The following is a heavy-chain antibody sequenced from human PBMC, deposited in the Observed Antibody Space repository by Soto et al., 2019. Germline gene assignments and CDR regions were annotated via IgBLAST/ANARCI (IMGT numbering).Heavy chain of an antibody. CDR3: ASRGRQPTYYYYYVMDV. D-gene: IGHD1-1*01. Sequence: ASVKVSCKASGYTFTSYDINWVRQATGQGLEWMGWMNPNSGNTSYAQKFQGRVTMTRDTSISTAYMELSSLRSEDTAVYYCASRGRQPTYYYYYVMDVGGKETTVTV. J-gene: IGHJ6*04. V-gene: IGHV1-8*01. CDR1: GYTFTSYD. CDR2: MNPNSGNT.